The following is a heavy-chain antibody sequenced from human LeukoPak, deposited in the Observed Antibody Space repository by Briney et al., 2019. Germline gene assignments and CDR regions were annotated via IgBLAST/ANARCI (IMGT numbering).Heavy chain of an antibody. CDR2: ISGSGGGT. D-gene: IGHD2-2*01. V-gene: IGHV3-23*01. CDR3: ATVYSSSPLRPMDV. J-gene: IGHJ6*02. Sequence: GGSLRLSCAASGFTFSSYAMSWVRQAPGKGLEWVSAISGSGGGTYYVDSVKGRFTISRDNSKNTLYLQMNSLRAEDTAVYYCATVYSSSPLRPMDVWGQGTTVTVSS. CDR1: GFTFSSYA.